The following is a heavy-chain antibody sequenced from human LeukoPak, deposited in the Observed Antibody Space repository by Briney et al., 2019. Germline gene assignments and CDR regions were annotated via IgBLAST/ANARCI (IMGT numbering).Heavy chain of an antibody. J-gene: IGHJ4*02. D-gene: IGHD3-22*01. CDR3: ARALSSGYYSLNY. V-gene: IGHV4-34*01. Sequence: KPSETLSLTCAVYGGSFSGYYWSWIRQPPGKGLEWIGEIKHSGSTNYNPPLKSRVTISVDTSKNQFSLKLSSVTAAETAVYYCARALSSGYYSLNYWGQGTLVTVSS. CDR2: IKHSGST. CDR1: GGSFSGYY.